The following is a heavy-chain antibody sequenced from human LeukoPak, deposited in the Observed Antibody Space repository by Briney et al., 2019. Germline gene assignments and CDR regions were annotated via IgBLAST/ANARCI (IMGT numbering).Heavy chain of an antibody. D-gene: IGHD4-11*01. CDR2: ISSSSTI. Sequence: GGSLRLSCAASGFTFSSYSMNWVRQAPGKGLEWVSYISSSSTIYYAESVKGRFTISRDNAKNSLYLQMNSLRAEDTAVYYCARTLLKRGATVTLSFWYFDLWGRGTLVTVSS. J-gene: IGHJ2*01. V-gene: IGHV3-48*01. CDR3: ARTLLKRGATVTLSFWYFDL. CDR1: GFTFSSYS.